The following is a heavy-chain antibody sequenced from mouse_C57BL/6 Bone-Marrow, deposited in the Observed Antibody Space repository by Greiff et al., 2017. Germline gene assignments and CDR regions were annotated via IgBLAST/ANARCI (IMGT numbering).Heavy chain of an antibody. CDR2: IDPSDSYT. J-gene: IGHJ3*01. CDR3: ARRTGTGAWFAY. V-gene: IGHV1-69*01. CDR1: GYTFTSYW. D-gene: IGHD4-1*01. Sequence: VQLQQPGAELVMPGASVKLSCKASGYTFTSYWMHWVKQRPGQGLEWIGEIDPSDSYTNYNQKFKGKSTLTVDKSSSTAYMQLSSLTSEDSAVYYCARRTGTGAWFAYWGQGTLVTVSA.